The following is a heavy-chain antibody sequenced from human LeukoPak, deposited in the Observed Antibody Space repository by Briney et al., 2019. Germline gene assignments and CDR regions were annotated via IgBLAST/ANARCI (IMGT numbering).Heavy chain of an antibody. CDR1: GFTFSGSA. CDR3: TGPTVTPGY. D-gene: IGHD4-17*01. CDR2: IRSKANSYAT. J-gene: IGHJ4*02. Sequence: GGSLKLSCAASGFTFSGSAMHWVRQASGKGLEWVGRIRSKANSYATAYAASVKGRFTISRDDSKNTAYLQMNSLKTEDTAVYYCTGPTVTPGYWGQGTLVTVSS. V-gene: IGHV3-73*01.